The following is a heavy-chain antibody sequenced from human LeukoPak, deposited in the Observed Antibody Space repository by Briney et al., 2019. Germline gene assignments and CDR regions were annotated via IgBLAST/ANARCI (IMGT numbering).Heavy chain of an antibody. D-gene: IGHD3-22*01. V-gene: IGHV1-69*06. CDR1: GGTFSSYA. J-gene: IGHJ3*02. CDR3: ARELITMIVVVNVSHAFDI. CDR2: IIPIFGTA. Sequence: EASVKVSCKASGGTFSSYAISWVRQAPGQGLEWMGGIIPIFGTANYAQKFQGRVTITADKSTSTAYMELRSLRSEDTAVYYCARELITMIVVVNVSHAFDIWGQGTMVTVSS.